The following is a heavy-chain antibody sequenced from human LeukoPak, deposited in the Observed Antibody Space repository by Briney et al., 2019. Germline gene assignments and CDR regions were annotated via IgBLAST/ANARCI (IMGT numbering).Heavy chain of an antibody. CDR2: IKQDGSEK. CDR1: GFTVSTYA. V-gene: IGHV3-7*01. J-gene: IGHJ4*02. D-gene: IGHD3-3*01. CDR3: ARVPIMYYDFWSGYYFDY. Sequence: PGGSLRLSCAASGFTVSTYAMSWVRQAPGKGLEWVANIKQDGSEKYYVDSVKGRFTISRDNAKNSLYLQMNSLRAEDTAVYYCARVPIMYYDFWSGYYFDYWGQGTLVTVSS.